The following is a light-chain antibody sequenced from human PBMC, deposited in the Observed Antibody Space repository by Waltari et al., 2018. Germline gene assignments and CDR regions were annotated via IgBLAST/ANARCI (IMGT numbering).Light chain of an antibody. Sequence: EIVLTQSPGTVSLSPGERANLSCRASQSVSRSLAWYQQKPGQAPRLLIYDASTRATGIPDRFSGSGSGTDFSLTISRLEPEDFAVYYCQKYGTSPATFGQGTKVEIK. J-gene: IGKJ1*01. CDR3: QKYGTSPAT. CDR1: QSVSRS. CDR2: DAS. V-gene: IGKV3-20*01.